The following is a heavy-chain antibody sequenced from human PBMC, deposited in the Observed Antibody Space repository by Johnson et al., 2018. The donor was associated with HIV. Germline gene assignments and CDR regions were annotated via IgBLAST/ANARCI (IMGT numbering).Heavy chain of an antibody. CDR2: IYSGDST. J-gene: IGHJ3*02. Sequence: VQLVESGGGLVQPGGSLRLSCAASGFTVSSNYMSWVRQAPGKGLEWVSLIYSGDSTYYADSVKGRFTISRDKSKNTLYLQMNSLRAEDTAVYYCAKDQHYYDSRNGGALDIWGQGEMVTVSS. CDR1: GFTVSSNY. CDR3: AKDQHYYDSRNGGALDI. D-gene: IGHD3-22*01. V-gene: IGHV3-66*02.